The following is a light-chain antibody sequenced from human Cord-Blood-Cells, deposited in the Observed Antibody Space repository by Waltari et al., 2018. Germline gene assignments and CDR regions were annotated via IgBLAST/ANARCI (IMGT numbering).Light chain of an antibody. V-gene: IGLV2-14*01. J-gene: IGLJ2*01. CDR3: SSYTSSSTL. CDR2: DVS. CDR1: SSVGGGYNY. Sequence: SAMPQPASVSGSPGESITISCTGTSSVGGGYNYFSWYQQHPGKAPKLMIYDVSNRPSGVSKRVSGSESGNTGSLTISGLQGEDEADYYCSSYTSSSTLFGAGTKLTVL.